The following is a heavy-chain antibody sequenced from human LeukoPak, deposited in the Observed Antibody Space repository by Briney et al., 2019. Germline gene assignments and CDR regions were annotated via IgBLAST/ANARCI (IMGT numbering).Heavy chain of an antibody. V-gene: IGHV4-4*02. CDR3: ASRIAVGGPGR. CDR1: GGSIRSSNW. Sequence: SETLSLTCAASGGSIRSSNWWGWVRQPPGKGLEWNGDIYHSGSTNYDPPLKRRVTIPEDHHHNLFSLKLPAVTAVHTALLYCASRIAVGGPGRWGQGTLVTVSS. D-gene: IGHD6-19*01. J-gene: IGHJ4*02. CDR2: IYHSGST.